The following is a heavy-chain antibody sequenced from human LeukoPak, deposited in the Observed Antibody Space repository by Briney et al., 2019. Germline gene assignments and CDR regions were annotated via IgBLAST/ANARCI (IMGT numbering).Heavy chain of an antibody. V-gene: IGHV3-48*03. CDR1: GFTFSSYE. CDR2: ISSSGSTI. D-gene: IGHD2-21*02. J-gene: IGHJ4*02. Sequence: GGSLRLSCAASGFTFSSYEMNWVRQAPGKGLEWVSYISSSGSTIYYADSVKGRFTISRDNAKNSLYLQMNSLRAEDTAVYYCARASFRATAIFPYYFDYWGQGTLVTVSS. CDR3: ARASFRATAIFPYYFDY.